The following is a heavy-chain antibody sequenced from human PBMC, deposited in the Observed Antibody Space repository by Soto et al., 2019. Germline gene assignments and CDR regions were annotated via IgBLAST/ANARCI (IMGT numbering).Heavy chain of an antibody. CDR1: GYTFSNYD. D-gene: IGHD2-8*02. V-gene: IGHV1-18*04. CDR2: VSNKNDVT. Sequence: ASVKVSCKTSGYTFSNYDFSWVRQAPGQGLEWMGWVSNKNDVTNYAEKFRDRVTMTTDTSTNTIYMELRSLRSDDTAVYFCARERLNTGWYGFDHWGQGTLVTVSS. CDR3: ARERLNTGWYGFDH. J-gene: IGHJ4*02.